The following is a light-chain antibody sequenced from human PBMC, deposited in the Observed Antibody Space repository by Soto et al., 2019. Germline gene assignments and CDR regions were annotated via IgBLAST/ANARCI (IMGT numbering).Light chain of an antibody. J-gene: IGKJ5*01. V-gene: IGKV3-20*01. CDR1: QSVSNDY. Sequence: EIVLTQSPGTLSLSPGKRPTLSCRASQSVSNDYLAWYQQKSGQAPRLLIHGASRRATGIPDRLSGSGSGTDFTLTISRLEPEDFAVYYCQQYGSSPITFGQGTRLEIK. CDR3: QQYGSSPIT. CDR2: GAS.